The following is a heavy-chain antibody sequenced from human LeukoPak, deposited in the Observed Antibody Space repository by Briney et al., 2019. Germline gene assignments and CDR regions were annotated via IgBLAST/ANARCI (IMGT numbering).Heavy chain of an antibody. CDR2: MKEDGSDV. CDR3: VRGGATGGRFEN. CDR1: GFDFSVQT. Sequence: GSLRLSCAASGFDFSVQTMSWVRQAPGKGLAWVTRMKEDGSDVYYVDSVKGRFTISRDNRKKSLYLQMNSLRAEDTAVYYCVRGGATGGRFENWGQGILVTVSS. J-gene: IGHJ4*02. D-gene: IGHD1-26*01. V-gene: IGHV3-7*01.